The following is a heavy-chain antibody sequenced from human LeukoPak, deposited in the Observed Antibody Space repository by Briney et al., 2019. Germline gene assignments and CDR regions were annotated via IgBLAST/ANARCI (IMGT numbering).Heavy chain of an antibody. D-gene: IGHD2-15*01. Sequence: GGSLRLSCAASGFTFSSYAMHWVRQAPGKGLEWVAVISYDGGNKYYADSVKGRFTISRDNSKNTLYLQMNSLRAEDTAVYYCARGQGSVVVAAHDYWGQGTLVTVSS. J-gene: IGHJ4*02. CDR1: GFTFSSYA. V-gene: IGHV3-30*04. CDR3: ARGQGSVVVAAHDY. CDR2: ISYDGGNK.